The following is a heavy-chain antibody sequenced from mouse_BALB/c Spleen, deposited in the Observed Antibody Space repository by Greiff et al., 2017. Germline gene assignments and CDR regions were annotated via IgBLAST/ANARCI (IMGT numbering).Heavy chain of an antibody. V-gene: IGHV5-4*02. J-gene: IGHJ2*01. CDR2: ISDGGSYT. Sequence: EVKLMESGGGLVKPGGSLKLSCAASGFTFSDYYMYWVRQTPEKRLEWVATISDGGSYTYYPDSVKGRFTISRDNAKNNLYLQMSSLKSEDTAMYYCARDSSGYVDYWGQGTTLTVSS. CDR3: ARDSSGYVDY. CDR1: GFTFSDYY. D-gene: IGHD3-1*01.